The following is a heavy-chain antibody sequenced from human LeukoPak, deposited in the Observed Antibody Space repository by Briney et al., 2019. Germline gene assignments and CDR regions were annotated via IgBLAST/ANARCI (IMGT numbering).Heavy chain of an antibody. D-gene: IGHD1-26*01. CDR3: ARRVGANDAFDF. V-gene: IGHV5-51*01. CDR1: GYRFSIYW. CDR2: IYPGDSDT. Sequence: GESLKTSSKGSGYRFSIYWIAWVRQMPGKGLEWLGIIYPGDSDTRYSPSFQGQVTVSVDNSINTAYLQWSSLKASDTAIYYCARRVGANDAFDFWGHGTMVNVFS. J-gene: IGHJ3*01.